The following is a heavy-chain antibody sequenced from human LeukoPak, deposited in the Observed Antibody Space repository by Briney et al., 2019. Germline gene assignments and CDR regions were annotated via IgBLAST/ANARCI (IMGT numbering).Heavy chain of an antibody. V-gene: IGHV3-21*01. CDR3: AHCGGDCYPEYFQH. J-gene: IGHJ1*01. CDR2: ISNSSSYI. D-gene: IGHD2-21*02. CDR1: GFTFSSYS. Sequence: GGSLRLSCAASGFTFSSYSMNWVRQAPGKGLEWVSSISNSSSYIFYADSVEGRFTISRDNAKNSLYLQMSSLRAEDTAVYYCAHCGGDCYPEYFQHWGQGTLVTVSS.